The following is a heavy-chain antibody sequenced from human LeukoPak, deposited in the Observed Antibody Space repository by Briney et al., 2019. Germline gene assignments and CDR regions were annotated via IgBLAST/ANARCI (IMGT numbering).Heavy chain of an antibody. J-gene: IGHJ5*02. CDR1: GGSISSGGYY. D-gene: IGHD2-2*01. CDR3: ARDMMYCSSTSCCNWFDP. V-gene: IGHV4-31*03. CDR2: IYYSGST. Sequence: SETLSLTCTVSGGSISSGGYYWSWIRQHPGKGLGWIGYIYYSGSTYYNPSLKSRVTISVDTSKNQFSLKLSSVTAADTAVYYRARDMMYCSSTSCCNWFDPWGQGTLVTVSS.